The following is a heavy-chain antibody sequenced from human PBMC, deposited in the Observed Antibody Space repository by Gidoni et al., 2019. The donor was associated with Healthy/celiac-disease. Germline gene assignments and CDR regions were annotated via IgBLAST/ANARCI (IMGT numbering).Heavy chain of an antibody. CDR1: GGSLRRSNL. CDR3: ASSIVVVTDTAAFDI. CDR2: IYHRGSP. D-gene: IGHD2-21*02. J-gene: IGHJ3*02. V-gene: IGHV4-4*02. Sequence: HVQLQESGPVLVKPSGTLSLPCAVSGGSLRRSNLWSWVRQPPGKGLEWIGEIYHRGSPNYNPYLKSRVTISVDESKNQFSLKLSSVTAADTAVYYCASSIVVVTDTAAFDIWGQGTMVTVSS.